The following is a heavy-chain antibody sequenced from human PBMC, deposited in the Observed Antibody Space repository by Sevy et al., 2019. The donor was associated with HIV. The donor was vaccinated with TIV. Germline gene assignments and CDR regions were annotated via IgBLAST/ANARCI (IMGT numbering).Heavy chain of an antibody. CDR2: ISYDGSNK. Sequence: GGSLRLSCAASGFTFSSYGMHWVRQAPGKGLEWVAVISYDGSNKYYADSVKGRFTISRDNSKNTLYLQMNSLRAEDTAVYYCAKFGQKRRGYRGYELDYWGQGTLVTVSS. D-gene: IGHD5-12*01. V-gene: IGHV3-30*18. CDR3: AKFGQKRRGYRGYELDY. CDR1: GFTFSSYG. J-gene: IGHJ4*02.